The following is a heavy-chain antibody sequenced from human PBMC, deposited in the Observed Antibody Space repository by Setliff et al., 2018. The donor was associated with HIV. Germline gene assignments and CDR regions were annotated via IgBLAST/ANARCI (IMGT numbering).Heavy chain of an antibody. CDR1: GGSISSSGNY. CDR2: IYYTGST. V-gene: IGHV4-31*03. D-gene: IGHD3-10*01. Sequence: SETLSLTCTVPGGSISSSGNYWTWIRQRPGKGLEWIGYIYYTGSTYYHPSLKSRVLISVDTSNNLFSLSLRSVTAADTAVYYCARDLSPYGSGDPYYYYGMDVWGQGTTVTVSS. CDR3: ARDLSPYGSGDPYYYYGMDV. J-gene: IGHJ6*02.